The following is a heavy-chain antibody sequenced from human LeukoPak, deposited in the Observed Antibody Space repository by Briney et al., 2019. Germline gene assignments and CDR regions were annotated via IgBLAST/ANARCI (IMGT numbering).Heavy chain of an antibody. V-gene: IGHV1-69*13. CDR2: IIPIFGTA. D-gene: IGHD2-2*01. CDR1: GGTFSSYA. CDR3: AREVVVVPAATYYYYYGMDV. J-gene: IGHJ6*02. Sequence: GASVKVSRKASGGTFSSYAISWVRQAPGQGLEWMGGIIPIFGTANYAQKFQGRVTITADESTSTAYMELSSLRSEDTAVYYCAREVVVVPAATYYYYYGMDVWGQGTTVTVSS.